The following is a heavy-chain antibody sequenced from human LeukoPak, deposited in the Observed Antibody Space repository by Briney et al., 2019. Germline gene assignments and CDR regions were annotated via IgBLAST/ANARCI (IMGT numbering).Heavy chain of an antibody. J-gene: IGHJ4*02. CDR3: ASGAQYSSGWYFFDY. CDR2: IYYSGST. V-gene: IGHV4-59*01. D-gene: IGHD6-19*01. CDR1: DGSISSYY. Sequence: SETLSLTCTVPDGSISSYYWSWIRQPPGKGLEWIGHIYYSGSTKYNPSLKSRVTISADTSKNQISLRLSSVTAADTAVYYCASGAQYSSGWYFFDYWGQGTLVTVSS.